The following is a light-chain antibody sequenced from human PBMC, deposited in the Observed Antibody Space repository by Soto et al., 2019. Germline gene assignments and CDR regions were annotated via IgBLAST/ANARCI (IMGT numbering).Light chain of an antibody. CDR1: QSARIS. J-gene: IGKJ5*01. V-gene: IGKV3-15*01. CDR2: DVS. CDR3: QQYNNWPPT. Sequence: EIVLTQSPGTLPLSPGERATLSCRASQSARISLGWYQQKPGQAPRLLIYDVSTRATGVPARFSGSGSGTEFTLTISSPQSEDFAVYYCQQYNNWPPTFGQGTRLEIK.